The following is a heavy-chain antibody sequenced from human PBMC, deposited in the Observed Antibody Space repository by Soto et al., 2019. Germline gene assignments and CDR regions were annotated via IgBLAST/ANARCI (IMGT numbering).Heavy chain of an antibody. CDR1: GYTFTGYY. Sequence: ASVKVSCKASGYTFTGYYMHWVRQAPGQGLEWMGWINPNSGGTNYAQKFQGWVTMTRDTSISTAYMELSRLRSDDTAVYYCARENLAGLLTTGSAPWGQGTLVPVSS. D-gene: IGHD2-21*02. J-gene: IGHJ5*02. CDR2: INPNSGGT. V-gene: IGHV1-2*04. CDR3: ARENLAGLLTTGSAP.